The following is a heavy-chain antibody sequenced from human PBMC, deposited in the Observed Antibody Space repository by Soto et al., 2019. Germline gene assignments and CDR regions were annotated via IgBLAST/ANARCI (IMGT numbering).Heavy chain of an antibody. V-gene: IGHV4-28*01. J-gene: IGHJ4*02. D-gene: IGHD1-26*01. CDR1: GYSISSSNW. CDR2: IYYSGTT. CDR3: ARREIQGPIDY. Sequence: QVQLQESGPGLVKPSDTLSLTCAVSGYSISSSNWWGWFRQPPGKGLVWSGYIYYSGTTYYNPSLKSRVTMSVETSKNQCSLKLTSVTAVDTAVYYCARREIQGPIDYWGQGTLVTVSS.